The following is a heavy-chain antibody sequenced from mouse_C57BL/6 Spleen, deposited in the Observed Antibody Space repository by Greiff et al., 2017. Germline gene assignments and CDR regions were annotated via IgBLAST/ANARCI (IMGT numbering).Heavy chain of an antibody. CDR2: IHPSDSDT. V-gene: IGHV1-74*01. CDR3: AITAQARGYYAMDY. Sequence: QVQLQQPGAELVQPGASVKVSCKASGYTFTSYWMHWVKQRPGQGLEWIGRIHPSDSDTNYNQKFKGKATLTVDKSSSTAYMQLSSLTSEDSAVYYCAITAQARGYYAMDYWGQGTSVTVSS. J-gene: IGHJ4*01. D-gene: IGHD3-2*02. CDR1: GYTFTSYW.